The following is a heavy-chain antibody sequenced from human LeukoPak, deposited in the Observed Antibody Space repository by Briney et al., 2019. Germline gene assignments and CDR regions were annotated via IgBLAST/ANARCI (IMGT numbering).Heavy chain of an antibody. Sequence: PSETLSLTCTVSGVSISSGGYHWSWIRQPPGKGLEWIGYIYYSGSTYYNPSLKSRVTISVDTSKNQFSLKLSSVTAADTAVYYCARDRGHMDVWGQGTTVTVSS. V-gene: IGHV4-30-4*08. CDR3: ARDRGHMDV. CDR2: IYYSGST. J-gene: IGHJ6*02. CDR1: GVSISSGGYH. D-gene: IGHD3-10*01.